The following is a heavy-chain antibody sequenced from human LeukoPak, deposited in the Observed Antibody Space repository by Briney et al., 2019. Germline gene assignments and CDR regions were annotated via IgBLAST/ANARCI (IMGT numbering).Heavy chain of an antibody. V-gene: IGHV1-3*01. CDR3: ARESYYDSSGPYFDY. CDR2: INAGNGNT. CDR1: GYTFTSYA. Sequence: ASVKVSCKASGYTFTSYAMHWVRQAPGQRLEWMGWINAGNGNTKYSQKFQGRVTITRDTSASTAYMELSSLRSEDTAVYYCARESYYDSSGPYFDYWGQGTLVTVSS. D-gene: IGHD3-22*01. J-gene: IGHJ4*02.